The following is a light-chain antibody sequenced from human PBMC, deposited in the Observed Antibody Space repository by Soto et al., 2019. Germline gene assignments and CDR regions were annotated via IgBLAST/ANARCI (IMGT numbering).Light chain of an antibody. CDR3: QQRNKWPT. Sequence: EIVLTQSPATLSLSPGERATLSCRASQSVSSYLAWYQQKPGQAPRLLIYDASNRATGIPARFSGSGSGTDFTFTISSLEPEDVAVYYCQQRNKWPTFGQGTKLEIK. CDR1: QSVSSY. CDR2: DAS. V-gene: IGKV3-11*01. J-gene: IGKJ2*01.